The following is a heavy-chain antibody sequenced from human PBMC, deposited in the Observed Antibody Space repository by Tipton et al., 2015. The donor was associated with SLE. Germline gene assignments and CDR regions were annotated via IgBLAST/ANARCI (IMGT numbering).Heavy chain of an antibody. CDR1: GFTFSSYA. V-gene: IGHV3-23*01. CDR3: AITTVTAPCFVS. D-gene: IGHD4-17*01. J-gene: IGHJ4*02. Sequence: GSLRLSCAASGFTFSSYAMSWVRQAPGKGLEWGSAISGSGGSTYYADSVKGRFTISRDNSKNTLYLQMNSLRAEDTAVYYCAITTVTAPCFVSWVQGALVTVTS. CDR2: ISGSGGST.